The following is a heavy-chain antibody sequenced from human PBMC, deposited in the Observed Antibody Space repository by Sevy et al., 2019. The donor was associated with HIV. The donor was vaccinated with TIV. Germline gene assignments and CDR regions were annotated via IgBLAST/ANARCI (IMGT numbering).Heavy chain of an antibody. CDR2: ISGSGGSK. J-gene: IGHJ4*02. Sequence: GGSLRLSCGVSGFTFSSYAMSWVRQAPGKGLEWVSGISGSGGSKYYADSVKGRFTISRDNSKNTLYLQMTSLRAEDTAVYYCAKEGFGYNYDSSGNLDYWGQGTLVTVSS. CDR1: GFTFSSYA. V-gene: IGHV3-23*01. D-gene: IGHD3-22*01. CDR3: AKEGFGYNYDSSGNLDY.